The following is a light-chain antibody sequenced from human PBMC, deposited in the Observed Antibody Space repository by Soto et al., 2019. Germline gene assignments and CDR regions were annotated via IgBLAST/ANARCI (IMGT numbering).Light chain of an antibody. V-gene: IGKV3D-7*01. CDR2: GAS. CDR1: QSVSRYY. J-gene: IGKJ4*01. CDR3: QQALS. Sequence: TVLTQSPVTLSLSPGERATLSCRASQSVSRYYLSWYQQRPGQPPRLLIYGASTRATGIPARFSGSGSGADFTLTITSLQLEDFAVYYCQQALSFGGGTRVEIK.